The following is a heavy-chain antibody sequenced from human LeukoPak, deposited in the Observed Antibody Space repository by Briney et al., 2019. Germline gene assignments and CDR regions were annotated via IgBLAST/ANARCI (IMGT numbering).Heavy chain of an antibody. J-gene: IGHJ4*02. V-gene: IGHV3-9*01. CDR2: ISWNSGSI. CDR3: AKDILYDSSGYYSGYFDY. Sequence: GGSLRLSCAASGFIFDDYAMHWVRQAPGKGLEWVSGISWNSGSIGYADSVKGRFTISRDNAKNSLSLQMNSLRAEDTALYYCAKDILYDSSGYYSGYFDYWGQGTLVTVSS. D-gene: IGHD3-22*01. CDR1: GFIFDDYA.